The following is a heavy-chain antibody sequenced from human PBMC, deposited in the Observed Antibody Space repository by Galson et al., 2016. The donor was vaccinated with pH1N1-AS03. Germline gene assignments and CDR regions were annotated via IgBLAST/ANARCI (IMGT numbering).Heavy chain of an antibody. V-gene: IGHV3-23*01. CDR3: AKDLTAVAGKWFDWFDS. D-gene: IGHD6-19*01. CDR2: ISASGGST. J-gene: IGHJ5*01. Sequence: SLRLSCAASGFTFTTCAMTWVRQAPGKGLEWVSTISASGGSTFYADSVKGRFTISRDNSKNTLYLQMNSLRAEDAAVYYCAKDLTAVAGKWFDWFDSWGQGTLVTVSS. CDR1: GFTFTTCA.